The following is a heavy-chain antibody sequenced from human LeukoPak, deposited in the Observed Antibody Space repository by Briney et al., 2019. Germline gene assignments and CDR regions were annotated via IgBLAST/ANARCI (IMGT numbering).Heavy chain of an antibody. D-gene: IGHD2-2*01. Sequence: SGPTLVKPTQPLTLTCTFSGFSLSTSGVGVGWIRQPPGEALEWLALIYWDDNKHYSPSLKSRLTIIKDTSKNQVVLTLTNMDPVDTATYYCALRTSYKTFDFWGQGALVTVSS. J-gene: IGHJ4*02. CDR2: IYWDDNK. CDR3: ALRTSYKTFDF. V-gene: IGHV2-5*02. CDR1: GFSLSTSGVG.